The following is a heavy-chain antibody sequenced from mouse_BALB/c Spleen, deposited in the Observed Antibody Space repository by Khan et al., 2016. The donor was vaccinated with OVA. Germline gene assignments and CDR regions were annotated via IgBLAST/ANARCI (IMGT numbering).Heavy chain of an antibody. J-gene: IGHJ2*01. D-gene: IGHD1-2*01. V-gene: IGHV3-2*02. Sequence: EVKLEVSGPGLVKPSQSLSLTCTVTGYSITSDYAWNWIRQFPGNKLEWMGYISYSGSTNYNPSLKSRISITRDTSKNQFFLQLNSVTTEDTATYYCARTARIKYWGQGTTLTVSS. CDR3: ARTARIKY. CDR1: GYSITSDYA. CDR2: ISYSGST.